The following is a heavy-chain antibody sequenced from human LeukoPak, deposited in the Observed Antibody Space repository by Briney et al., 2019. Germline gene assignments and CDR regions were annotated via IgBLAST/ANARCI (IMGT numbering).Heavy chain of an antibody. CDR3: AKAHYYDSSGSKGYYYYYMDV. Sequence: PGGSLRLSCAASGFTFSSYGMHWVRQAPGKGLEWVAVISYDGSNKYYADSVKGRFTISRDDSKNTLYLQMNSLRAEDTAVYYCAKAHYYDSSGSKGYYYYYMDVWGKGTTVTVSS. CDR1: GFTFSSYG. CDR2: ISYDGSNK. V-gene: IGHV3-30*18. J-gene: IGHJ6*03. D-gene: IGHD3-22*01.